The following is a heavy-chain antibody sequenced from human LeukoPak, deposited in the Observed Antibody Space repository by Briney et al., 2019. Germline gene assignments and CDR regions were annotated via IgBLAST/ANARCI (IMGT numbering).Heavy chain of an antibody. D-gene: IGHD6-13*01. V-gene: IGHV1-69*01. CDR3: ARSQYNSSWGYYYYGMDV. CDR2: IIPIFGTA. CDR1: GGTFSSYA. J-gene: IGHJ6*02. Sequence: SVKVSCKASGGTFSSYAISWVRQAPGQGLEWMGGIIPIFGTANYAQKFQGRVTITADESTSTAYMELSSLRSEDTAVYYCARSQYNSSWGYYYYGMDVWGQGTTVTVSS.